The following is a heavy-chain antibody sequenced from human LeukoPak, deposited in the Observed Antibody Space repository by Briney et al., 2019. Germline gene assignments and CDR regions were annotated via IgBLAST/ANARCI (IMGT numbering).Heavy chain of an antibody. CDR3: AKGRGDY. CDR2: ISYDGSNK. CDR1: GFTFSSYG. Sequence: AGGSLRLSCAASGFTFSSYGMHWVRQAPGKGLEWVAVISYDGSNKYYADSVKGRFTISRDNSKNTLYLQMNSLRAEDTAVYYCAKGRGDYWGQGTLVTVSS. V-gene: IGHV3-30*18. J-gene: IGHJ4*02.